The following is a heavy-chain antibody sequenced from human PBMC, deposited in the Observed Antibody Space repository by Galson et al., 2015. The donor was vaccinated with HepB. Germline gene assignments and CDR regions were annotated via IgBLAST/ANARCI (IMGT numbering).Heavy chain of an antibody. CDR1: GFTFSRNA. J-gene: IGHJ6*02. CDR2: ISFDGTNK. D-gene: IGHD1-26*01. V-gene: IGHV3-30-3*01. Sequence: SLRLSCAASGFTFSRNALHWVRQAPGKGLEWVAVISFDGTNKYYADSVKGRFTISRDNSKNTLYLQMDSLRFEDTAVYDCARDPEGSYFLTYYYYGMDVWGQGTTVTVSS. CDR3: ARDPEGSYFLTYYYYGMDV.